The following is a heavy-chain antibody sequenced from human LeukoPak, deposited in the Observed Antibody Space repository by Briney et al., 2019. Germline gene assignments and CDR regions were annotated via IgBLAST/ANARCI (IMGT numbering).Heavy chain of an antibody. V-gene: IGHV3-21*01. CDR2: ISSNSKYI. CDR1: GFTFNVYS. Sequence: PGGSLRLSCAASGFTFNVYSVNWVRQAPGKGLEWVSSISSNSKYIYYADSMRGRFTVSRDNAKNSLFLQLNSLRAEDTAVYYCARDSSDFDYWGQGTLVTVSS. D-gene: IGHD3-22*01. CDR3: ARDSSDFDY. J-gene: IGHJ4*02.